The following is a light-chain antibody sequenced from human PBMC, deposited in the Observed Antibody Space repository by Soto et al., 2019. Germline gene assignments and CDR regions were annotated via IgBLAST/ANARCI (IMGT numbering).Light chain of an antibody. CDR1: SSDIGAYKF. Sequence: QSVLTQPPSASGSPGQSVAISCTGTSSDIGAYKFVSWYQQHPGKAPKLIIYEVSIRPSGVPDRFSGSKSGNTASLTVSGLLAEDEADYYCSLYACTNSVVLGGGTQLTVL. CDR3: SLYACTNSVV. J-gene: IGLJ2*01. CDR2: EVS. V-gene: IGLV2-8*01.